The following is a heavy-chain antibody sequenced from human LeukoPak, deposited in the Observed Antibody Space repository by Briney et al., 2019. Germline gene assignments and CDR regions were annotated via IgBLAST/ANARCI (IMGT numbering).Heavy chain of an antibody. CDR2: IDISSSST. CDR3: ARGPPLFDP. CDR1: GFTFSDYT. Sequence: GGSLRLSCVASGFTFSDYTMNWVRQAPGKGLEWISYIDISSSSTYYADSVKGRFTISRDNARNSLYLQMSSLRAEDTALYYCARGPPLFDPWGQGTLVTVSS. V-gene: IGHV3-48*04. J-gene: IGHJ5*02.